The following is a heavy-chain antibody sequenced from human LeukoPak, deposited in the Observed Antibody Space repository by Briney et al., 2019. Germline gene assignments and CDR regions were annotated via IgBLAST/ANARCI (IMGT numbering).Heavy chain of an antibody. D-gene: IGHD3-22*01. J-gene: IGHJ4*02. CDR2: IKSKTDGGTT. V-gene: IGHV3-15*01. CDR3: TTDRYSCPLCFYYDSSGYQDY. CDR1: GFTFSNAW. Sequence: GGSLRLSCAASGFTFSNAWMSWVRQAPGKGLEWVGRIKSKTDGGTTDYAAPVKGRFTISRDDSKNTLYLQMNSLKTEDTAVYYCTTDRYSCPLCFYYDSSGYQDYWGQGTLVTVSS.